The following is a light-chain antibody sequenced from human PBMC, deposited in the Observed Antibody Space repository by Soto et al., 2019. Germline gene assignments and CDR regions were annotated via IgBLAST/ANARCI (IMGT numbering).Light chain of an antibody. V-gene: IGKV3-20*01. J-gene: IGKJ1*01. CDR2: GAS. CDR1: QSVSTNY. CDR3: QQYGSSPPT. Sequence: EIVLTQSPGTLSLSPGERATLSCRASQSVSTNYLAWYQRKPGQAPRLLMYGASSRATDIPNRFSGSGSGKDFTLTITRLKAEDFAVYYCQQYGSSPPTFGQGTKVEIK.